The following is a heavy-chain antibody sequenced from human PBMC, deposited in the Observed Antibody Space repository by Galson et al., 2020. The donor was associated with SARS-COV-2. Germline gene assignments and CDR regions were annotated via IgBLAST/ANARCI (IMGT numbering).Heavy chain of an antibody. D-gene: IGHD6-19*01. CDR2: TYYRSKWYN. CDR3: ARASGWPIVGQLDY. J-gene: IGHJ4*02. CDR1: GDSVSSNSAA. Sequence: SETLSLTCAISGDSVSSNSAAWNWIRQSPSRGLEWLGRTYYRSKWYNDYAVSVKSRITINPDTSKNQFSLQLNSVTPEDTAVYYCARASGWPIVGQLDYWGQGTLVTVSS. V-gene: IGHV6-1*01.